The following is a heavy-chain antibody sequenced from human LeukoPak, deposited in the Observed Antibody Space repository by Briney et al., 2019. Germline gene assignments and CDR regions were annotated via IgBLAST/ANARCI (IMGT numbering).Heavy chain of an antibody. J-gene: IGHJ4*02. CDR1: GFTFSRYS. V-gene: IGHV3-21*01. D-gene: IGHD3-22*01. CDR3: ARDLRSSGYDDFDY. CDR2: ICSSRSYI. Sequence: AGSLTLSCAASGFTFSRYSMNWVRQAPGKGPEWVSRICSSRSYIYYAYLVKGRFTISRDKAKNSLYLQMNSVRAADTAVYYCARDLRSSGYDDFDYWGQGTLVTVSS.